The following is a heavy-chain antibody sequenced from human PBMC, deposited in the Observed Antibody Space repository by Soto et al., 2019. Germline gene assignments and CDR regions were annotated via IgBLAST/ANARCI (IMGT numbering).Heavy chain of an antibody. Sequence: PGGSLRLSCAASGFTFIDAWMNWVRQAPGKGLEWVGRIKSKGSGGTTDYTAPVKDRFAISRDDSKNTLYLQMNSLRTEDTAVYYCAWDTSGYYQLSHWGQGTLATVSS. CDR2: IKSKGSGGTT. J-gene: IGHJ4*02. D-gene: IGHD3-22*01. V-gene: IGHV3-15*07. CDR1: GFTFIDAW. CDR3: AWDTSGYYQLSH.